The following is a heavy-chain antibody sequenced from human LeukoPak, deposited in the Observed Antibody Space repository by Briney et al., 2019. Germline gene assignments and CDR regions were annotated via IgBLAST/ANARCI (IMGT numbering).Heavy chain of an antibody. D-gene: IGHD3-10*01. V-gene: IGHV3-23*01. J-gene: IGHJ3*01. Sequence: GGSLRLSCAASGFTFSSYAMSWVRQAPGKGLEWVSAISGSGGSTYYADSVKGRFTISRDNSKNTLYLQMNSLRAEDTAVYYCAKDLRGSGPIMKNDAFDLWGQGTMVTVSS. CDR1: GFTFSSYA. CDR3: AKDLRGSGPIMKNDAFDL. CDR2: ISGSGGST.